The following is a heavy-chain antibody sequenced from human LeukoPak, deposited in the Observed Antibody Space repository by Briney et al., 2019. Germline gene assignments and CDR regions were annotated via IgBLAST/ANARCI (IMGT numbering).Heavy chain of an antibody. CDR1: GGSISSYY. CDR3: ARQSSGYDYDFDY. CDR2: IYYSGST. V-gene: IGHV4-59*08. Sequence: SETLSLTCTVSGGSISSYYWSWIRQPPGKGLEWIGYIYYSGSTNYNSSLKSRVAISVDTSKNQFSLKLSSVTAADTAVYYCARQSSGYDYDFDYWGQGTLVTVSS. D-gene: IGHD5-12*01. J-gene: IGHJ4*02.